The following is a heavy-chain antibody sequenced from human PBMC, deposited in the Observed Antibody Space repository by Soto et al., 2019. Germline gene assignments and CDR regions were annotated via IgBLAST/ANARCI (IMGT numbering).Heavy chain of an antibody. D-gene: IGHD2-15*01. CDR1: GGTFSSYT. J-gene: IGHJ4*02. V-gene: IGHV1-69*08. CDR2: IIPILGIA. CDR3: ARESSYCSGGSCYPDY. Sequence: QVQLVQSGAEVKKPGSSVKVSCKASGGTFSSYTISWVRQAPGQGLEWMGRIIPILGIANYAQKFQGRVTITEDKSTSTAYMELSSLRSEDTAVYYCARESSYCSGGSCYPDYWGQGTLVTVSS.